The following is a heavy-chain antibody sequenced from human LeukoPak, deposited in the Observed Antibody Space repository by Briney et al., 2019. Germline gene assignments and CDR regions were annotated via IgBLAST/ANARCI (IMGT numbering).Heavy chain of an antibody. CDR3: ARGRFGAAHYDY. CDR2: INHSGST. Sequence: SETLSLTCAVHGGSFSGYYWSRIRQPPGKGLEWIGEINHSGSTNYNPSLKSRVTISVDTSKNQFSLKLSSVTAADTAVYYCARGRFGAAHYDYWGQGTLVTVSS. D-gene: IGHD3-10*01. V-gene: IGHV4-34*01. CDR1: GGSFSGYY. J-gene: IGHJ4*02.